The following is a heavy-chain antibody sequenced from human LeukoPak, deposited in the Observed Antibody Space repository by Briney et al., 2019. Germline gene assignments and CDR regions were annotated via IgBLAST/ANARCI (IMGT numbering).Heavy chain of an antibody. V-gene: IGHV3-74*01. CDR1: GFTFSSYW. CDR2: INSDGSST. J-gene: IGHJ4*02. Sequence: GGSLRLSCAASGFTFSSYWMHWVRQAPGKGLVWVSRINSDGSSTSYADSVKGRFTISRDNSKNTLYLQMNSLRAEDTAVYYCAKPDAPDYYGFTGYWGQGTLVTVSS. D-gene: IGHD3-10*01. CDR3: AKPDAPDYYGFTGY.